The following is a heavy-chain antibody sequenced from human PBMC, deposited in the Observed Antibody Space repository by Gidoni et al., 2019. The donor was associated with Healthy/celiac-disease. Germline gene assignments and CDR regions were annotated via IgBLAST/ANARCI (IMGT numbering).Heavy chain of an antibody. Sequence: QVQLVQSGAEVKKPGASVKVSCKASGYAFTSYYMHWVRQAPGQGLEWMGIFNPSGGSTSYAQKFLGRVTMTRDTSTSTVYMELSSLRSEDTAVYYCGRGQYYYDSSGYHDAFDIWGQGTMVTVSS. CDR1: GYAFTSYY. V-gene: IGHV1-46*03. CDR2: FNPSGGST. D-gene: IGHD3-22*01. J-gene: IGHJ3*02. CDR3: GRGQYYYDSSGYHDAFDI.